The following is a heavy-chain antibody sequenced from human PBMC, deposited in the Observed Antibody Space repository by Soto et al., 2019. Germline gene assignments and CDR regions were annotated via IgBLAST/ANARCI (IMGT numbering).Heavy chain of an antibody. CDR3: VRPLKEYDSSGYYLDAFDI. CDR1: GYSFTSYW. D-gene: IGHD3-22*01. Sequence: PGESLKISCKGSGYSFTSYWIGWVRQMPGKGLEWMGIIYPGDSDTRYSPSFQGQVTISADKSISTASLQWSSLKASDTAMYYCVRPLKEYDSSGYYLDAFDIWGQGTMVTGS. V-gene: IGHV5-51*01. CDR2: IYPGDSDT. J-gene: IGHJ3*02.